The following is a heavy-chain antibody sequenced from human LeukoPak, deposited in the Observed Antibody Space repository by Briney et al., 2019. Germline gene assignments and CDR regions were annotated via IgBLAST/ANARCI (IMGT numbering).Heavy chain of an antibody. CDR3: ARERPTFGVAARTYYYMDV. J-gene: IGHJ6*03. Sequence: ASVKVSCKXSGYTFTGYYMHWVRQAPGQGLEWMGWINPNSGGTNYAQKFQGRVTMTRGTSISTAYMELSRLRSDDTAVYYCARERPTFGVAARTYYYMDVWGKGTTVTVSS. CDR2: INPNSGGT. CDR1: GYTFTGYY. V-gene: IGHV1-2*02. D-gene: IGHD3-3*01.